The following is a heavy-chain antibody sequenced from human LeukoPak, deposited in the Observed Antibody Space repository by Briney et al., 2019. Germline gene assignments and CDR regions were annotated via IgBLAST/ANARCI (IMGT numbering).Heavy chain of an antibody. CDR1: GGTFSSYA. V-gene: IGHV1-69*13. Sequence: ASVKVSCKASGGTFSSYAISWVRQAPGQGLEWMGGIIPIFGTANYAQKFQGRVTITADESTSTAYMELSSLRSEDTAVYYCARGGSTYYYGTGSYYNRYYYYMDVWGKGTTVTISS. CDR2: IIPIFGTA. J-gene: IGHJ6*03. CDR3: ARGGSTYYYGTGSYYNRYYYYMDV. D-gene: IGHD3-10*01.